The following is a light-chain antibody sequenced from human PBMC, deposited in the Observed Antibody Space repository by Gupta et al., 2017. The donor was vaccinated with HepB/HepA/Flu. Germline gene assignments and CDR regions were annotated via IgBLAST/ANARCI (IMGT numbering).Light chain of an antibody. CDR2: SES. CDR1: QRIDSD. CDR3: QEYNNVPHSST. V-gene: IGKV3-15*01. Sequence: IVMAQSPATLSLSPGERATLSCSASQRIDSDLACDQHKPGRAPRLFIYSESNRATGVPARLSGSGSGTDFTLTIRRLQSGDFAMYDCQEYNNVPHSSTFGQGTRLEMK. J-gene: IGKJ5*01.